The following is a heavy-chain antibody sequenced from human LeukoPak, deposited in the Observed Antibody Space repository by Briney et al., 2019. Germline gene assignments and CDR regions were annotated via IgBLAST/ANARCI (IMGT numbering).Heavy chain of an antibody. CDR3: AKDGAPNAGYMDV. D-gene: IGHD3-10*01. CDR1: GVTFSSYG. CDR2: ISYDGSNT. J-gene: IGHJ6*03. Sequence: GGSLPLSCAASGVTFSSYGMHWVRQAPGKGLEWVAVISYDGSNTYYADSVKGRFTISRDNSKNTLYLQMDSPRAEDTALYYCAKDGAPNAGYMDVWGKGTTVTVSS. V-gene: IGHV3-30*18.